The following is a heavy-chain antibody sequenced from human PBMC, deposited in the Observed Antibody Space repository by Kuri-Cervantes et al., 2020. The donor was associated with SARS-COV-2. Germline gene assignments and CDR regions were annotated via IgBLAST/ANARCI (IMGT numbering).Heavy chain of an antibody. CDR2: IIPLFGKA. CDR1: GYTFNSYA. V-gene: IGHV1-69*06. CDR3: AREVPTCSGGSCYSGHFDY. Sequence: SVKVSCKASGYTFNSYAINWVRQAPGQGPEWMGGIIPLFGKANYAQKFQGRVTITAAKSTSTAYMELSSLRSEDTAVYYCAREVPTCSGGSCYSGHFDYWGQGTLVTVSS. D-gene: IGHD2-15*01. J-gene: IGHJ4*02.